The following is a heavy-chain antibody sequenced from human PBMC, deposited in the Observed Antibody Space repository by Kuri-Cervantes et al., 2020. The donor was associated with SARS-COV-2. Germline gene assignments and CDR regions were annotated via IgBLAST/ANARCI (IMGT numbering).Heavy chain of an antibody. Sequence: GESLKISCAAPGFTFSSYEMNWVRQAPGKGLEWVSYISSSGSTIYYADSVKGRFTISRDNAKNMLFLQMNSLRAEDTAVYYCVRDGDHWNFDYWGQGTLVTVSS. CDR2: ISSSGSTI. V-gene: IGHV3-48*03. J-gene: IGHJ4*02. D-gene: IGHD1-1*01. CDR1: GFTFSSYE. CDR3: VRDGDHWNFDY.